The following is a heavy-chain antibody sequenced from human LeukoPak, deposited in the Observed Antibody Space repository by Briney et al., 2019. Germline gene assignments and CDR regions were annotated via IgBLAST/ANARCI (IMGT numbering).Heavy chain of an antibody. D-gene: IGHD3-10*01. V-gene: IGHV1-69*05. Sequence: SVKVSCKASGGTFSSYAISWVRQAPGQGVEWMGRIIPIFGTANYAQKFQGRVTITTDESTSTAYMELSSLRSEDTAVHYCARSNYGSGSSAIDYWGQGTLVTVSS. CDR1: GGTFSSYA. CDR2: IIPIFGTA. CDR3: ARSNYGSGSSAIDY. J-gene: IGHJ4*02.